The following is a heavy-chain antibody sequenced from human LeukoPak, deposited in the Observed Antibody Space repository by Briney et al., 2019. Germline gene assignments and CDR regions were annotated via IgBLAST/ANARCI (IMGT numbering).Heavy chain of an antibody. Sequence: EGSLRLSCAASGFTFRNFWMNWARQAPGKGLEWVASIMKDGGQKKYVDPVKGRFTISRDNAQNSLYLQMSGLRAEDTAMYYCVRDADFYKGDYWGQGTLVTVSS. V-gene: IGHV3-7*03. D-gene: IGHD5-24*01. J-gene: IGHJ4*02. CDR1: GFTFRNFW. CDR2: IMKDGGQK. CDR3: VRDADFYKGDY.